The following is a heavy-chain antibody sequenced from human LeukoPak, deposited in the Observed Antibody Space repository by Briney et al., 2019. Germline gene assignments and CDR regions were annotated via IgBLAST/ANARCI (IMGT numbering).Heavy chain of an antibody. CDR2: INPNSGGT. CDR3: ARDYGGNSMYFQH. J-gene: IGHJ1*01. D-gene: IGHD4-23*01. V-gene: IGHV1-2*02. Sequence: GASVKVSCKASGYTFTGYYMHWVRQAPGQGLEWMGWINPNSGGTNYAQKFQGRVTMTRDTSISTAYMELSRLRSDDTAVYYCARDYGGNSMYFQHWGQGTLVTVSS. CDR1: GYTFTGYY.